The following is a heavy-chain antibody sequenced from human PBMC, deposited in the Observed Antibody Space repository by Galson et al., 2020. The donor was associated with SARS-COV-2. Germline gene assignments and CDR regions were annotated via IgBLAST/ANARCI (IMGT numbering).Heavy chain of an antibody. J-gene: IGHJ6*02. CDR2: SSSSSSYI. V-gene: IGHV3-21*01. Sequence: GGSLRLSCAASGFTFSSYSMNWVRQAPGKGLEWVSSSSSSSSYIYYADSVKGRFTISRDNAKNSLYLQMNSLRAEDTAVYYCARDKGVLLWFGELSSYYYYYGMDVWGQGTTVTVSS. D-gene: IGHD3-10*01. CDR3: ARDKGVLLWFGELSSYYYYYGMDV. CDR1: GFTFSSYS.